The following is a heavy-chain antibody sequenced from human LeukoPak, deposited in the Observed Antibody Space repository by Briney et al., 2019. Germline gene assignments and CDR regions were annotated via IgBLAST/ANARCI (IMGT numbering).Heavy chain of an antibody. CDR2: IIHSGST. CDR1: GGSFSGYY. Sequence: SETLSPTSAVHGGSFSGYYWCWIRQPPGKGLEWIGEIIHSGSTNYNPSLKSRVTISVDTSKNQFSLKLSSVTAADTAVYYCARDRDEYYYGSGYYYYMDVWGKGTTVTVSS. D-gene: IGHD3-10*01. J-gene: IGHJ6*03. CDR3: ARDRDEYYYGSGYYYYMDV. V-gene: IGHV4-34*12.